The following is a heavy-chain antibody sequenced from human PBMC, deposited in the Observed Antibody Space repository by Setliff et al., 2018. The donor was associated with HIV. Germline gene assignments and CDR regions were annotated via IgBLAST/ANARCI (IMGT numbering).Heavy chain of an antibody. V-gene: IGHV4-34*01. Sequence: SETLSLTCAVYGGSFSGYYWSWIRQPPGKGLEWIGEINHSGSTDYNPSFKSRATISVNTSKNQFSLKLSSVTAADTAVYYCARYSGIAVNDWGQGTLVTVSS. J-gene: IGHJ4*02. CDR1: GGSFSGYY. D-gene: IGHD6-19*01. CDR3: ARYSGIAVND. CDR2: INHSGST.